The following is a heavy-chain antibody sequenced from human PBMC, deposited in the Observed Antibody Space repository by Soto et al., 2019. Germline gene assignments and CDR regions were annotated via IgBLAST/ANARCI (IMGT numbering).Heavy chain of an antibody. V-gene: IGHV4-31*03. CDR3: ARGERIAAAGRPPLDY. J-gene: IGHJ4*02. Sequence: QVQLQESGPGLVKPSQTLSLTCTVSGGSISSGGYYWSWIRQHPGKGLEWIGYIYYSGSTYYNPSLQSRVTISVDTSKNPFSLKLRSVTAADTAVDYCARGERIAAAGRPPLDYWGQGTLVTVSS. CDR2: IYYSGST. CDR1: GGSISSGGYY. D-gene: IGHD6-13*01.